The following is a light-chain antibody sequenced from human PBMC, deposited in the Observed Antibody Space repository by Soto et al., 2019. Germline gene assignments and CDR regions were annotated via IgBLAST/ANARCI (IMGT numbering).Light chain of an antibody. V-gene: IGLV2-14*01. J-gene: IGLJ1*01. Sequence: QSALTQPASVSGSPGQSITISCTGTSSDVGGYNYVSWYQQHPGKAPKLMIYDVSNRPSGVSNRFSGSKSGNTASLTISGLQHEDEADYYCCSYTSSILYVFGTGTNLTVL. CDR1: SSDVGGYNY. CDR3: CSYTSSILYV. CDR2: DVS.